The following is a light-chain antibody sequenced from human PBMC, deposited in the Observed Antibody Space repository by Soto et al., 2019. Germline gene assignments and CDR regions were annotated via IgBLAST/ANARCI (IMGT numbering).Light chain of an antibody. V-gene: IGLV2-14*01. CDR3: SSYTKSSTLVI. J-gene: IGLJ2*01. CDR2: DVS. CDR1: SSDVGGYNF. Sequence: QPVLTQPASVSGSPGQSITISCTGTSSDVGGYNFVSWYQQSPGKAPTLMMYDVSNRPSGVSNRFSGSKSGNTASLTISGLQAEDEADYYCSSYTKSSTLVIFGGGTKVTVL.